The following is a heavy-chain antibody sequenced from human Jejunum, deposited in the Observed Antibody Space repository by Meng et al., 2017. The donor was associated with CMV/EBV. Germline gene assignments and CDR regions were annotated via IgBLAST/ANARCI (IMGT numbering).Heavy chain of an antibody. V-gene: IGHV3-23*01. D-gene: IGHD6-19*01. CDR3: AKGRSESYPGTRHFGN. CDR1: EFAFSSYA. CDR2: ITDGGGGT. Sequence: SEFAFSSYAMSWVRQAPGKGLEWVSTITDGGGGTFYAGSVKGRFTVSRDNSKNTLYLQMNSLRAEDTAVYHCAKGRSESYPGTRHFGNWGQGTLVTVSS. J-gene: IGHJ4*02.